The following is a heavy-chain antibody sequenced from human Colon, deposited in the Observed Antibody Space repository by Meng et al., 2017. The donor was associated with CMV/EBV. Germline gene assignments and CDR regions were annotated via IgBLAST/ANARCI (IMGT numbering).Heavy chain of an antibody. D-gene: IGHD5-12*01. CDR3: ARRSVSGPPVGWFDP. V-gene: IGHV4-59*01. CDR2: IFHTGST. Sequence: CSLNNYHWTWIRQPPGKGLEWIGYIFHTGSTKYNPSLKSRVTMSVDPSKNQFSLNLSSVTAADTGVYYCARRSVSGPPVGWFDPWGQGTLVTVSS. CDR1: CSLNNYH. J-gene: IGHJ5*02.